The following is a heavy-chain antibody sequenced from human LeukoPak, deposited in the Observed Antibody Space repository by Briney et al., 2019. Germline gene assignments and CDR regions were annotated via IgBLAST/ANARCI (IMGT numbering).Heavy chain of an antibody. J-gene: IGHJ5*01. Sequence: PSETLSLTCTVSGYSIGSGYCWAWIRQPPGKGLEWIGCFYHSGTYYKSSLTSRVTISMDTSKSQFSLKLTSVTGADSPFFYCAKSSGGGGHDSWGQGTLVTLSP. CDR3: AKSSGGGGHDS. CDR1: GYSIGSGYC. D-gene: IGHD6-25*01. V-gene: IGHV4-38-2*02. CDR2: FYHSGT.